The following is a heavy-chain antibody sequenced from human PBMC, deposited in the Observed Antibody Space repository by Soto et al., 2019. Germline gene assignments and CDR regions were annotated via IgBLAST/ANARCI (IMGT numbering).Heavy chain of an antibody. CDR2: INENSGSL. J-gene: IGHJ4*02. CDR3: AKDAHWSLDF. V-gene: IGHV3-9*01. CDR1: GFTFGDYA. D-gene: IGHD1-1*01. Sequence: PGGSLRLSCAASGFTFGDYAMHWVRQAPGKGLEWISSINENSGSLDYADSVKGRFTIPRDNAKNSLYLQMNSLRIEDTALYYCAKDAHWSLDFWGQGTLVTVSS.